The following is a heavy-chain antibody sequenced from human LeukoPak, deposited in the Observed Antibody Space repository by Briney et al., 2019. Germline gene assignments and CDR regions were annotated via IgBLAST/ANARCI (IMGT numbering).Heavy chain of an antibody. V-gene: IGHV4-39*07. CDR1: GGSISSSSYY. CDR2: IYHSGST. J-gene: IGHJ5*02. D-gene: IGHD3-10*01. Sequence: SGTLSLTCTVSGGSISSSSYYWGWIRQPPGKGLEWIGSIYHSGSTYYNPSLKSRVTISVDTSKNQFSLKLSSVSAADTAVYYCARDPSGGTMVRGASNCFDPWGQGTLVTVSS. CDR3: ARDPSGGTMVRGASNCFDP.